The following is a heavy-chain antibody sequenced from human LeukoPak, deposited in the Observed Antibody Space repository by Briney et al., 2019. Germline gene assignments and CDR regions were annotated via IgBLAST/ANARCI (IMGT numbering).Heavy chain of an antibody. CDR3: ARNQPEIAVAGVFDY. V-gene: IGHV3-7*01. D-gene: IGHD6-19*01. CDR1: GFTFSSYW. CDR2: IKQDGSEK. J-gene: IGHJ4*02. Sequence: GGSLRLSCAASGFTFSSYWMSWVRQAPGKGLEWVANIKQDGSEKYYVESLKGLFTISRDNAKNSLYLHMKSLRAEDTAVYYCARNQPEIAVAGVFDYWGPGTPVTVSS.